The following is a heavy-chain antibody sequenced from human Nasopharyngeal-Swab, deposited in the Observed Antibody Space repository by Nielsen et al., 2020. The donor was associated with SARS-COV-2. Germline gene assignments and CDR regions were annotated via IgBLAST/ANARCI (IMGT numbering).Heavy chain of an antibody. J-gene: IGHJ6*02. CDR1: GFTFSNAW. D-gene: IGHD1-1*01. CDR2: IKSKTDGGTT. CDR3: TTDLDNWNDHYYYYYGMDV. V-gene: IGHV3-15*01. Sequence: GGSLRLSCAASGFTFSNAWMSWVRHAPGKGLERVGRIKSKTDGGTTDYAAPVKGRFTISRDDSKSTLYLQMNSLKTEDTAVYYCTTDLDNWNDHYYYYYGMDVWGQGTTVTVSS.